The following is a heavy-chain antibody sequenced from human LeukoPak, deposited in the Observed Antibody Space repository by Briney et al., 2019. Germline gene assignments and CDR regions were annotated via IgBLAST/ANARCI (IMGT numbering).Heavy chain of an antibody. CDR1: GFTFSSYG. Sequence: GGSLRLSCAASGFTFSSYGMHWVRQAPGKGLVWVSRINTDGSSTNYADSVKGRFTISRDNAKNTLHLQMNNLRAEDTAVYYCTRGPNGGDDYWGQGTLVTVSS. V-gene: IGHV3-74*01. CDR3: TRGPNGGDDY. CDR2: INTDGSST. J-gene: IGHJ4*02. D-gene: IGHD3-16*01.